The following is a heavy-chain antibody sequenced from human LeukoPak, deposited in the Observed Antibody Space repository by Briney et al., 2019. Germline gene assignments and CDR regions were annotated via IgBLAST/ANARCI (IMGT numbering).Heavy chain of an antibody. CDR3: ARWGVYGDSRNWYFDI. Sequence: GGSLRLSCAASGFSFSDYFISWIRQAPGKGLEWVSSIGSSGSIIYYADSVKGRFSISRDNAKNSVYLQMNSLRAEDTAVYYCARWGVYGDSRNWYFDIWGRGTLVTVS. J-gene: IGHJ2*01. CDR1: GFSFSDYF. CDR2: IGSSGSII. V-gene: IGHV3-11*01. D-gene: IGHD4-17*01.